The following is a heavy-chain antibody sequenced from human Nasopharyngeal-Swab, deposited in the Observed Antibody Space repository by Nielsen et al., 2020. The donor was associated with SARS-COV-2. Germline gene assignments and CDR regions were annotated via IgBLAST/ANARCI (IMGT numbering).Heavy chain of an antibody. CDR2: ISYDGSNK. D-gene: IGHD1-26*01. Sequence: GESLKISCAASGFTFSSYAMHWVRQAPGKGLEWVAVISYDGSNKYYADPVKGRFTISRDNSKNTLYLQMNSLRAEDTAVYYCARDRGELLGEYYFDYWGQGTLVTVSS. CDR1: GFTFSSYA. CDR3: ARDRGELLGEYYFDY. J-gene: IGHJ4*02. V-gene: IGHV3-30*04.